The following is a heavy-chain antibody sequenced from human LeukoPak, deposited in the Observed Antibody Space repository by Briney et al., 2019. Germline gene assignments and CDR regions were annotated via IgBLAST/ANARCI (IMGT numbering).Heavy chain of an antibody. CDR3: ARTPLKMATATNWFDP. Sequence: SQTLSLTCTVSGGSISSGDYYWSWIRQPPGKGLEWIGYIYYSGSTYYNPSLKSRVTISVDTSKNQFSLKLSSVTAADTAVYYCARTPLKMATATNWFDPWGQGTLVTVSS. CDR2: IYYSGST. CDR1: GGSISSGDYY. V-gene: IGHV4-30-4*08. D-gene: IGHD5-24*01. J-gene: IGHJ5*02.